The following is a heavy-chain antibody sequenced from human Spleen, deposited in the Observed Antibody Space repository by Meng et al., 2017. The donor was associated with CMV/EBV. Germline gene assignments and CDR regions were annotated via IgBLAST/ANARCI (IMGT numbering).Heavy chain of an antibody. Sequence: GESLKISCAASGFTFSNYWMSWVRQAPGKGLVWVSQISADATATRYADSVKGRFTISRDNAKNTLYLQMDSLRAEDTAVYYCARGGYDFWSGYPPGAFDIWGQGTMVTVSS. J-gene: IGHJ3*02. V-gene: IGHV3-74*01. D-gene: IGHD3-3*01. CDR1: GFTFSNYW. CDR3: ARGGYDFWSGYPPGAFDI. CDR2: ISADATAT.